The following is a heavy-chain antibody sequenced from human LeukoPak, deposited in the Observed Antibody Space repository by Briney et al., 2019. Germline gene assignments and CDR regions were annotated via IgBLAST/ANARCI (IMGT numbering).Heavy chain of an antibody. Sequence: SQTLSLTCTVSGGSISSGDYYWSWIRQPPGKGLEWIGYIYYSGSTYYNPSLKSRVTISVDTSKNQFSLKLSSVTAADTAVYYCAGLVLGELVQSNWFDPWGQGTLVTVSS. CDR2: IYYSGST. D-gene: IGHD6-6*01. J-gene: IGHJ5*02. V-gene: IGHV4-30-4*01. CDR3: AGLVLGELVQSNWFDP. CDR1: GGSISSGDYY.